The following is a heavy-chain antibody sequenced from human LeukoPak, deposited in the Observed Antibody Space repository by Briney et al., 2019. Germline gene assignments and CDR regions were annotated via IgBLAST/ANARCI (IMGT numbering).Heavy chain of an antibody. Sequence: SETLSLTCTVSGGSISSYYWSWIRQPPGKGLEWIGYIYYSGSTNYNPSLTSRVTISVDTSKNQFSLKLSSVTAADTAVYYCARGPPPITLYYYYGMDVWGQGTTVTVSS. CDR2: IYYSGST. D-gene: IGHD1-14*01. V-gene: IGHV4-59*01. CDR3: ARGPPPITLYYYYGMDV. J-gene: IGHJ6*02. CDR1: GGSISSYY.